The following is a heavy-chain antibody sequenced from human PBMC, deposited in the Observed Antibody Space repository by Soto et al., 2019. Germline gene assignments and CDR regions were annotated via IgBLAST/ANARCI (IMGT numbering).Heavy chain of an antibody. CDR2: TYYSGIT. V-gene: IGHV4-39*01. CDR1: GVSISNSSYY. CDR3: ARHGSN. Sequence: TSETLSLTCTVSGVSISNSSYYWGWIRRPPGKGLEWIGTTYYSGITYYNPSLKSRVTISVDTSKNQFSLKLTSVTAADTAVCYCARHGSNWGQGTLVTVSS. J-gene: IGHJ4*02.